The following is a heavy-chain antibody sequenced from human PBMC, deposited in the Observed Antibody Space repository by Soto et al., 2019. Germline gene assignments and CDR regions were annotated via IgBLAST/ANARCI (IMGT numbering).Heavy chain of an antibody. Sequence: QITLKESGPTLGKPTQTLTLTCTFSGFSLSTSGVGVGWIRQPPGKALEWLALIYWDDDKRYSPSLKTRLIITKDTSKNQVVLTMTNMDPVDTATYYCAHSLIPNWGSRGAFDYWGQGTLVTVSS. V-gene: IGHV2-5*02. D-gene: IGHD7-27*01. CDR3: AHSLIPNWGSRGAFDY. CDR1: GFSLSTSGVG. CDR2: IYWDDDK. J-gene: IGHJ4*02.